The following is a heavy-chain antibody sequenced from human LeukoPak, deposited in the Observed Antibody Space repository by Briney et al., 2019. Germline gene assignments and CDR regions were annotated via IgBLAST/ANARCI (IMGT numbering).Heavy chain of an antibody. V-gene: IGHV3-7*01. J-gene: IGHJ4*02. CDR3: ARDIEAAGLFLDY. CDR1: GFTFSSYW. Sequence: PGGSLRLSCAASGFTFSSYWMSWVRQAPGKGLEWVANMKYDGGEKYYVDSVKGRFTISRDNAKNSLYLQMNSLRAEDTAVYCCARDIEAAGLFLDYWGQGTLVTVSS. CDR2: MKYDGGEK. D-gene: IGHD6-13*01.